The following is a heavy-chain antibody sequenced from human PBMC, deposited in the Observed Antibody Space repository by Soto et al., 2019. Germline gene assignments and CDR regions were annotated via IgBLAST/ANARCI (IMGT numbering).Heavy chain of an antibody. CDR2: ISSSSSYI. V-gene: IGHV3-21*01. J-gene: IGHJ3*02. CDR1: GFTFSSYS. D-gene: IGHD6-19*01. Sequence: GGSLRLSCAASGFTFSSYSMNWVRQAPGKGLEWVSSISSSSSYIYYADSVKGRFTISRDNAKNSLYLQMNSLRAEDMSVYYCARDSDSSGWGAFDIWGQGTMVTVSS. CDR3: ARDSDSSGWGAFDI.